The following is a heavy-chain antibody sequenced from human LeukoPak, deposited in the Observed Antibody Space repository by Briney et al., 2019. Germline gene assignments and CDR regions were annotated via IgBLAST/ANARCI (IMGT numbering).Heavy chain of an antibody. CDR2: IFSGGNT. J-gene: IGHJ4*02. Sequence: PSETLSLTCTVSGASISSSRSFWGWIRQPPGKGLEWIVSIFSGGNTYYNPSLNSRVSISIDTSKNQFSLRLSSVTAADTAFYFCARPQLGSNAGYVDYWGQGILVTVSS. D-gene: IGHD3-9*01. CDR1: GASISSSRSF. CDR3: ARPQLGSNAGYVDY. V-gene: IGHV4-39*01.